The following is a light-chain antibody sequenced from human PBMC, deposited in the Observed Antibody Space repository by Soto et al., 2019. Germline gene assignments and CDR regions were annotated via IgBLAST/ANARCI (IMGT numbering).Light chain of an antibody. Sequence: EIIFTQSPASLSVSPGERATLSCRASQSVNNNLAWYQQKPGQAPRLLIYGASSRATGIPDRFSGSGSGTDFTLTISRLEPEDFAVYYCQQYGSSPPWTFGQGTKVDIK. J-gene: IGKJ1*01. CDR2: GAS. CDR1: QSVNNN. CDR3: QQYGSSPPWT. V-gene: IGKV3-20*01.